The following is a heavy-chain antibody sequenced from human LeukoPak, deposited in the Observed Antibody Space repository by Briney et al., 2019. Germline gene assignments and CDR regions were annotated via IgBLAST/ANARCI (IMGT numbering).Heavy chain of an antibody. J-gene: IGHJ4*02. CDR2: ISGSGATT. D-gene: IGHD1-1*01. V-gene: IGHV3-23*01. Sequence: GGPLRLSCAASGFTFSSYVMSWVRQAPGRGLEWVSAISGSGATTYYADSVKGRFTISRDNSKNTLYLHMNSLRAEDTAVYYCAKRVSGTTFYWGQGTLVTVSS. CDR1: GFTFSSYV. CDR3: AKRVSGTTFY.